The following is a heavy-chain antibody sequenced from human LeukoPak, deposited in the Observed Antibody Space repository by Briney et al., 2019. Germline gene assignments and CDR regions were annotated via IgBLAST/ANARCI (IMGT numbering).Heavy chain of an antibody. CDR1: GFTFNSYA. CDR3: EKDLQSYGSGSYYPVYFDY. D-gene: IGHD3-10*01. J-gene: IGHJ4*02. CDR2: ISGSGGST. Sequence: GGSLRLSCAASGFTFNSYAMSWVRQAPGKGLEWVSAISGSGGSTYYADSVEGRFTISRDNSKNTLYLQLNSLRAEDTAVYYCEKDLQSYGSGSYYPVYFDYWGQGTLVTVSS. V-gene: IGHV3-23*01.